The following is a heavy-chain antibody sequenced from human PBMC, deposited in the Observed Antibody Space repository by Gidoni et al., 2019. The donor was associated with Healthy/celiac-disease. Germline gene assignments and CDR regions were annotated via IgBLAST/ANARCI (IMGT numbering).Heavy chain of an antibody. Sequence: QVQLQESGPGLVKPSDTRYLTRAGSGYSTSSSNWWGWIRQPHGKGLEWIGYLYYSGSIYYYPSLKSRVTMSVDPSKNQFSLKLSSVTAVDTAVYYCSRMSSSGYYYFDYWGQGTLVTVSS. CDR1: GYSTSSSNW. CDR2: LYYSGSI. CDR3: SRMSSSGYYYFDY. D-gene: IGHD3-22*01. V-gene: IGHV4-28*05. J-gene: IGHJ4*02.